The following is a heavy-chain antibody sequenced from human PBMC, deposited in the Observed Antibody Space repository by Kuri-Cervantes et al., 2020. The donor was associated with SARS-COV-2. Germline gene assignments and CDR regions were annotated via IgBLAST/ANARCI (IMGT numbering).Heavy chain of an antibody. Sequence: GSLRLSCAVYGGSFSGYYWSWIRQPPGKGLEWIGEINHSGSTNYNPSLKSLVTISVDTSKNQFSLKLSSVTAADAAVYYCARKRTTVTTFWFDPWGQGTLVTVSS. CDR1: GGSFSGYY. D-gene: IGHD4-17*01. V-gene: IGHV4-34*01. CDR3: ARKRTTVTTFWFDP. CDR2: INHSGST. J-gene: IGHJ5*02.